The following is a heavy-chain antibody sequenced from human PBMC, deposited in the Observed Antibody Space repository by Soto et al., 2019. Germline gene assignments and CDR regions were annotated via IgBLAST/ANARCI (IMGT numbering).Heavy chain of an antibody. D-gene: IGHD6-13*01. J-gene: IGHJ4*02. CDR2: ISAYNGNT. Sequence: QVQLEQSGAEVKKPGASVKVSCKAYGYTLTNYGISWVRQAPGQGLEWMGWISAYNGNTNYAQKLQGRVTMTTDTSTSTAYLDLRSLRSDDTAVYYCARVGSSWSGPSDYFDYWGQGTLVTVSS. CDR1: GYTLTNYG. V-gene: IGHV1-18*04. CDR3: ARVGSSWSGPSDYFDY.